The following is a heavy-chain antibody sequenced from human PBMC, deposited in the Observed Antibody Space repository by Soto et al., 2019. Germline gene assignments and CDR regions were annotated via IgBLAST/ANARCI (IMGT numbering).Heavy chain of an antibody. J-gene: IGHJ5*02. CDR1: GFTFSSYS. CDR2: ISSSSSYI. Sequence: EVPLVESGGGLVQPGGSLRLSCAASGFTFSSYSMNWVRQAPEKGLEWVSSISSSSSYIYYADSVKGRFTISRDNAKNSLYLQMNSLRAEDTAVYYCARDSGNYVSGSYYKPFDPWGQGTLVTVSS. V-gene: IGHV3-21*01. D-gene: IGHD3-10*01. CDR3: ARDSGNYVSGSYYKPFDP.